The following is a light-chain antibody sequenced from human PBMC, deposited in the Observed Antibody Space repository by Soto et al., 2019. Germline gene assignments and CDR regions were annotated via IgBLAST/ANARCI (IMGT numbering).Light chain of an antibody. CDR1: PSISSY. V-gene: IGKV1-39*01. CDR3: QQSYSTPLT. J-gene: IGKJ4*01. CDR2: AAS. Sequence: DIQMTQSPSSLSASVGDRVTINCRASPSISSYLNWYQQKPGKAPKLLIYAASSLQSGVPSRFSGSGSGTDFTLTISSLQPEDFATYNCQQSYSTPLTFGGGTKVDIK.